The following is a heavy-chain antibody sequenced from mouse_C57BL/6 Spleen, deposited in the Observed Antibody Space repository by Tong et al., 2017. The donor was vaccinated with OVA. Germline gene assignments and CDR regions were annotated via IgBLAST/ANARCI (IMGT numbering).Heavy chain of an antibody. V-gene: IGHV1-63*01. J-gene: IGHJ4*01. CDR1: GYTFTNYW. CDR3: ARERGNYDAMDY. D-gene: IGHD2-1*01. CDR2: IYPGGGYT. Sequence: VQLQESGAELVRPGTSVKMSCKASGYTFTNYWIGWAKQRPGHGLEWIGDIYPGGGYTNYNEKFKGKATLTADKSSSTAYMQFSSLTSEDSAIYYCARERGNYDAMDYWGQGTSVTVSS.